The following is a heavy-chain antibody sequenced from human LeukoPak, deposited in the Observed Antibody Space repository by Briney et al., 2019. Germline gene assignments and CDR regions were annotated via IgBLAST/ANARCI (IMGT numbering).Heavy chain of an antibody. CDR1: GYTFTSYY. V-gene: IGHV1-46*01. J-gene: IGHJ5*02. CDR2: INPSGGST. D-gene: IGHD3-10*01. Sequence: ASVKVSCKASGYTFTSYYMHWVRQAPGQGLEWMGIINPSGGSTSYAQKFQGRVTMTRDTPTSTVYMELSSLRSEDTAVYYCARDRITMVRGGKGWFDPWGQGTLVTVSS. CDR3: ARDRITMVRGGKGWFDP.